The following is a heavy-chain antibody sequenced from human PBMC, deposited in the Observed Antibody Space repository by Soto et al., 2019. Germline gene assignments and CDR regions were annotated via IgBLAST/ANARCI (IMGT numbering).Heavy chain of an antibody. CDR1: GGSISSGGYY. CDR3: ARDQVRTAYGMDV. V-gene: IGHV4-31*03. CDR2: IYYSGST. Sequence: KTSETLSLTCTVSGGSISSGGYYWSWIRQHPGKGLEWIGYIYYSGSTYYNPSLKSRVTISVDTSKNQFSLKLSSVTAADTAVYYCARDQVRTAYGMDVWGQGTTVTVSS. J-gene: IGHJ6*02. D-gene: IGHD2-21*01.